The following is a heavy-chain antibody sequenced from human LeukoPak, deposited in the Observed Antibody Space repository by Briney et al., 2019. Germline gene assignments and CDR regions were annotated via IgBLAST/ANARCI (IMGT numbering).Heavy chain of an antibody. V-gene: IGHV4-34*01. CDR3: TRAVAGHPD. D-gene: IGHD6-19*01. CDR1: GVPFSNYY. J-gene: IGHJ4*02. CDR2: INHSGYT. Sequence: SETLSLTCGVSGVPFSNYYCSWVRQSPTQGLEWIGEINHSGYTNYNPSLKSRVTLSIDTSKNQFPLKLTSVTAADAGVYYCTRAVAGHPDWGQGTLVTVSS.